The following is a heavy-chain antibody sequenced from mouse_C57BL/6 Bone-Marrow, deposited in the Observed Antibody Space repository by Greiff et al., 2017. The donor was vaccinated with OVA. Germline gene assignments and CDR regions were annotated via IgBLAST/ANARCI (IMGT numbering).Heavy chain of an antibody. CDR1: GYAFSSSW. D-gene: IGHD1-1*01. CDR2: IYPGDGDT. Sequence: QVQLKESGPELVKPGASVKISCKASGYAFSSSWMNWVKQRPGKGLEWIGRIYPGDGDTNYNGKFKGKATLTADKSSSTAYMQLSSLTSEDSAVYFCARKGGSSYGYFDYWGQGTTLTVSS. CDR3: ARKGGSSYGYFDY. J-gene: IGHJ2*01. V-gene: IGHV1-82*01.